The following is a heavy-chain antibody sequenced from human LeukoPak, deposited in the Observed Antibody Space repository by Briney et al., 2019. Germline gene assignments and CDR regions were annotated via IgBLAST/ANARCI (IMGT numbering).Heavy chain of an antibody. CDR1: GFTFSSHW. J-gene: IGHJ6*02. CDR3: ARGEQWLVYGMDV. Sequence: GGSLRLSCAGSGFTFSSHWIGWVRQAPGKGLEWVAHINQDGSQKYYVDSVKGRFTISRDNAKNSLYLQMNSLRAEDTAVYYCARGEQWLVYGMDVWGQGTTVTVSS. CDR2: INQDGSQK. V-gene: IGHV3-7*03. D-gene: IGHD6-19*01.